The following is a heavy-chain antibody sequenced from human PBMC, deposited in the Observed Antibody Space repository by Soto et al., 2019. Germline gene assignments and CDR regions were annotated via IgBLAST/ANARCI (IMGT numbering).Heavy chain of an antibody. CDR1: GGSFSGYY. V-gene: IGHV4-59*01. J-gene: IGHJ6*02. CDR3: ATTEAIRFLEWLLPDYYYYGMDV. D-gene: IGHD3-3*01. Sequence: PSETLSLTCTVSGGSFSGYYWSWIRQPPGKGLEWIGSIFYSGTTNYNPSLKSRITISLDTSNNQFSLNLSSVTAADTAVYYCATTEAIRFLEWLLPDYYYYGMDVWGQGTTVTVSS. CDR2: IFYSGTT.